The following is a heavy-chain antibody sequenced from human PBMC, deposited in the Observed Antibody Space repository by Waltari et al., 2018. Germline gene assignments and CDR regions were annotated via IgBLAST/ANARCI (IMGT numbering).Heavy chain of an antibody. CDR1: GGTFSSYA. CDR2: IIPIFGTA. V-gene: IGHV1-69*01. Sequence: QVQLVQSGAEVKKPGSSVKVSCKASGGTFSSYAISWVRQAPGQGLEWMGGIIPIFGTANYAQKFQGRVTITADESTSTAYMELSSLRSEDTAVYYCARVYCSSTSCYNWYFDLWGRGTLVTVSS. D-gene: IGHD2-2*01. J-gene: IGHJ2*01. CDR3: ARVYCSSTSCYNWYFDL.